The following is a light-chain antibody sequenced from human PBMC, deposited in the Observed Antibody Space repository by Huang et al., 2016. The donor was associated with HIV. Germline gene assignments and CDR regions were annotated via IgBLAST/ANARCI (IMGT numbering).Light chain of an antibody. Sequence: DIQMTQSPSSLSASVGDRVTITCQASHDIHTFLNWYKQKPGKAPKLLIYVASNLEVGVPSRFSATGSGTHFTFTISSLQPEDIATYYCQQYEGLPITFGQGTRLDIK. J-gene: IGKJ5*01. CDR2: VAS. V-gene: IGKV1-33*01. CDR1: HDIHTF. CDR3: QQYEGLPIT.